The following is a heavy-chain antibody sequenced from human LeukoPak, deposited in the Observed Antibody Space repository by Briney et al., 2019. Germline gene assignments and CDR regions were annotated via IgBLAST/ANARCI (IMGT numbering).Heavy chain of an antibody. Sequence: GGSLTLSCASSGFTVSSDYMNWARQAPGKGLEWVSIISNAGSTSYADSVKGRFTISRDNSKNTLFLQMNSLRAEDTAVYYCAKDRSCTGSSCNVGSWGQGTMVTVSS. CDR2: ISNAGST. CDR1: GFTVSSDY. D-gene: IGHD2-2*01. CDR3: AKDRSCTGSSCNVGS. J-gene: IGHJ3*01. V-gene: IGHV3-53*01.